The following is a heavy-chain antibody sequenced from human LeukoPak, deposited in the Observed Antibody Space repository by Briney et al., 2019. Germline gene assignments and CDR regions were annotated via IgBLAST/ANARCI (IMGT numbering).Heavy chain of an antibody. CDR1: GGSISSYY. CDR3: ARDGYGSGSYSTFVY. Sequence: SETLSLTCTVSGGSISSYYWSWIRQPAGKGLEWIGRIYTSGSTNYNPSLKSRVTIPVDTSKNQFSLKLTSLTAADTAVYYSARDGYGSGSYSTFVYWGEGTLGSVSS. D-gene: IGHD3-10*01. CDR2: IYTSGST. V-gene: IGHV4-4*07. J-gene: IGHJ4*02.